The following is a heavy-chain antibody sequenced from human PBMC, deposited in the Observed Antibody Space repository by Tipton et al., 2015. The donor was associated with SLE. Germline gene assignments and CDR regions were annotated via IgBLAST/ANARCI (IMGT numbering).Heavy chain of an antibody. V-gene: IGHV4-59*01. J-gene: IGHJ5*02. D-gene: IGHD1-1*01. CDR3: ARDSLSGDNWFVP. Sequence: LRLSCTVSGASIRSYEWSWIRQPPGKGLEWIGNIYNSGSTNYNPSLKSRVTMSLDTSKNQFSLKLSSVTAADTAVYYCARDSLSGDNWFVPWGQGTLVTVSS. CDR2: IYNSGST. CDR1: GASIRSYE.